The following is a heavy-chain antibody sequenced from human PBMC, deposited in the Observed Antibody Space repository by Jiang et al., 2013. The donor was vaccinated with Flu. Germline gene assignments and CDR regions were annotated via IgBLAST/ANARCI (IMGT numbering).Heavy chain of an antibody. J-gene: IGHJ5*02. Sequence: QLLESGGGLTQPGGSLRLSCAASGFNFGSHAIAWVRQAPGEGLEWVSGISGSGGYTLYADSVKGRFTISRDNSKNAVYLQMSSLRADDTAIYYCAKDRYSTGDRGWFDAWGQGALVTVSS. V-gene: IGHV3-23*01. CDR1: GFNFGSHA. CDR3: AKDRYSTGDRGWFDA. D-gene: IGHD7-27*01. CDR2: ISGSGGYT.